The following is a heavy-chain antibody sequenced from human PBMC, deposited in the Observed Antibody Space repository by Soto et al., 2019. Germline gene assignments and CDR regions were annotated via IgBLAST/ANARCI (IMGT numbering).Heavy chain of an antibody. D-gene: IGHD1-1*01. Sequence: GGSLRLSCAASGFTFSSYGMHWVRQAPGKGLEWVALIWYDGSNKYYADSVKGRFTISRDNSKNTLYLQINSLRAEDTAVYYCASAGYSDYGMDVWGQGTTVTVSS. V-gene: IGHV3-33*01. CDR3: ASAGYSDYGMDV. CDR1: GFTFSSYG. CDR2: IWYDGSNK. J-gene: IGHJ6*02.